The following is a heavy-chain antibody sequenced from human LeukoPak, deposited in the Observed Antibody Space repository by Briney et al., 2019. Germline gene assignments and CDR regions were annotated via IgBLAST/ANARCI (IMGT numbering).Heavy chain of an antibody. D-gene: IGHD3-22*01. CDR1: GFTFSSYD. CDR2: IGTAGDT. V-gene: IGHV3-13*01. CDR3: ARDLTDYFDSSAHYFDY. Sequence: GGSLRLSCAASGFTFSSYDMHWVRQATGKGLEWVSAIGTAGDTYYPGSVKGRFTISRENAKNSLCLQTNSLRAGDTAVYYCARDLTDYFDSSAHYFDYWGQGTLVTVSS. J-gene: IGHJ4*02.